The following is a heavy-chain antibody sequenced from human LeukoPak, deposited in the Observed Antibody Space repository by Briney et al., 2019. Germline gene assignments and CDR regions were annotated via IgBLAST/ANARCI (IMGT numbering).Heavy chain of an antibody. CDR3: ASKSLIGVTARAFGAFDI. V-gene: IGHV1-46*01. D-gene: IGHD2-21*02. Sequence: ASVTVSFTASGYTFTIYYMHWVRQAPGQGLEWMGIINPSGGSTSYAQKFQGRVTMTRDTSTSTVYMELSSLRSEDTAVYYCASKSLIGVTARAFGAFDIWGQGTMVTVSS. CDR2: INPSGGST. J-gene: IGHJ3*02. CDR1: GYTFTIYY.